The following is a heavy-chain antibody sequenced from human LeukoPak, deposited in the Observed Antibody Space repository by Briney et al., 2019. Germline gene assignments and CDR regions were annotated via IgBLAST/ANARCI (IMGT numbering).Heavy chain of an antibody. D-gene: IGHD1-20*01. J-gene: IGHJ4*02. Sequence: ASAKVSCKASGYTFTGYYMHWVRQAPGQGLEWMGRINPNSGGTNYAQKFQGRVTMTRDTSISTAYMELSRLRSEDTAVYYCARVGYNFPQFDYWGQGTLVTVSS. CDR3: ARVGYNFPQFDY. V-gene: IGHV1-2*06. CDR1: GYTFTGYY. CDR2: INPNSGGT.